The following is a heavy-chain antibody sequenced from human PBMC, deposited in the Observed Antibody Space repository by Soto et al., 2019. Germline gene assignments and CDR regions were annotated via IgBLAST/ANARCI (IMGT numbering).Heavy chain of an antibody. CDR1: GGSISSSSYY. J-gene: IGHJ3*02. D-gene: IGHD6-13*01. CDR2: IYYSGST. CDR3: ARHARIAAAGAPGAFDI. V-gene: IGHV4-39*01. Sequence: QLQLQESGPGLVKPSETLSLTCTVSGGSISSSSYYWGWIRQPPGKGLEWIGSIYYSGSTYYNPSLKSRATISVDTSKNQFSLKLSSVTAADTAVYYCARHARIAAAGAPGAFDIWGQGTMVTVSS.